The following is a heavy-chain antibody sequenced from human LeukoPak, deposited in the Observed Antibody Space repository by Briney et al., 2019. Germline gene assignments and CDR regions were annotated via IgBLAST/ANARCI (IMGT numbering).Heavy chain of an antibody. V-gene: IGHV3-23*01. CDR1: GFTFSSYA. J-gene: IGHJ4*02. D-gene: IGHD6-19*01. CDR2: ISGSGGST. Sequence: GGSLRLSCAASGFTFSSYAMSWVRQAPGKGLEWVPAISGSGGSTYYADSVKGRFTISRDNPKNTLYLQMNSLRAEDTAVYYCAKDRGVSSGWYAGDYFDYWGQGTLVTVSS. CDR3: AKDRGVSSGWYAGDYFDY.